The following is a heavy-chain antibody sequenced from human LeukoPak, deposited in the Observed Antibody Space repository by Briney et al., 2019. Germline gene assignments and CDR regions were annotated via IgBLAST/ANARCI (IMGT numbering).Heavy chain of an antibody. D-gene: IGHD3/OR15-3a*01. CDR3: ARFPGTDADY. CDR1: GFTFSSYA. V-gene: IGHV3-7*01. J-gene: IGHJ4*02. CDR2: IKQDGSEK. Sequence: GGSLRLSCAASGFTFSSYAMSWVRQAPGKGLEWVANIKQDGSEKYYVDSVKGRFTISRDNAKNSLYLQMNSLRAEDTAVYYCARFPGTDADYWGQGTLVTVSS.